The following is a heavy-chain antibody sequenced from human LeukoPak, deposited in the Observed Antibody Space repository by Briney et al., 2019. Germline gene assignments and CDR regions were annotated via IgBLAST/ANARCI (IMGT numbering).Heavy chain of an antibody. D-gene: IGHD3-9*01. CDR1: GGSISSSSNF. Sequence: SETLSLTCTVSGGSISSSSNFWGWIRQPPGKGLEWIGSISYSGSTYYNPSLKSRVTIPVDTSKNQFSLKLSSVTAADTAVYYCARARYVNSFYAFNIWGQGTLVTVSS. CDR2: ISYSGST. CDR3: ARARYVNSFYAFNI. J-gene: IGHJ3*02. V-gene: IGHV4-39*01.